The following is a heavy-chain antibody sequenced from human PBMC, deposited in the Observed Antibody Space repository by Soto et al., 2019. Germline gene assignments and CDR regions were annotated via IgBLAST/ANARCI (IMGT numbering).Heavy chain of an antibody. CDR3: ARGRYCLTGRCFPNWSDS. CDR1: CDSISTVDYF. D-gene: IGHD2-15*01. Sequence: SESLSLTFSLSCDSISTVDYFWAWIRQPPGQALEYIGYIYKSTTTYYNPSFESRVAISLDTSKSQFSLTVTSVTAADTAVYFCARGRYCLTGRCFPNWSDSWGQG. J-gene: IGHJ5*02. CDR2: IYKSTTT. V-gene: IGHV4-30-4*01.